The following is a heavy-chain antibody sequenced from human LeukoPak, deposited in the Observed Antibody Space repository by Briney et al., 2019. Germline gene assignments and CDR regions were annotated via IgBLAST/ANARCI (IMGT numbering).Heavy chain of an antibody. V-gene: IGHV3-48*01. CDR1: GFTFSRYS. D-gene: IGHD2-2*01. Sequence: GGSLRLSCAASGFTFSRYSMNWVRQAPGKGLEWVSYISISSPIYYADSVKGRFTISRDNSKNSLYLQMDSLRAEDTAIYYCARPSVLVAETAADHWGQGTLVTVSS. CDR3: ARPSVLVAETAADH. CDR2: ISISSPI. J-gene: IGHJ4*02.